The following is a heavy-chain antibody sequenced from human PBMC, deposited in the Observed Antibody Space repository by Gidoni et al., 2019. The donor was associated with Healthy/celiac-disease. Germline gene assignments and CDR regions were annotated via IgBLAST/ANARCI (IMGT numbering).Heavy chain of an antibody. CDR3: AGPSQTDAFDI. Sequence: QLQLQESGPGLVKPSETLSLTCTVSGGSISSSSYYWGWIRQPPGKGLEWIGSIYYSGSTYYNPSLKSRVTISVDTSKNQFSLKLSSVTAADTAVYYCAGPSQTDAFDIWGQGTMVTVSS. V-gene: IGHV4-39*01. CDR1: GGSISSSSYY. CDR2: IYYSGST. J-gene: IGHJ3*02.